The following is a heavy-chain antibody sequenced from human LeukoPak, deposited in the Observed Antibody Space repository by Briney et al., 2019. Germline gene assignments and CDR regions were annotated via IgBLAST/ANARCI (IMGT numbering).Heavy chain of an antibody. CDR3: ARDYRARLDY. CDR2: IKKDGSDK. CDR1: EFTFGNFW. Sequence: GGSLRLSCAASEFTFGNFWMTWVRQAPGKGLEWVANIKKDGSDKYYVDSVKGRFTISRDNARTSLYLQMNSLRAEDTAVYYCARDYRARLDYWGQGTLVTVSS. J-gene: IGHJ4*02. V-gene: IGHV3-7*01.